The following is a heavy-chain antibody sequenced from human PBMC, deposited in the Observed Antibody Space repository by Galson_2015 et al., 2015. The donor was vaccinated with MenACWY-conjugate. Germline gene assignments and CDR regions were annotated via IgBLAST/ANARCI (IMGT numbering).Heavy chain of an antibody. CDR3: AKDVYMDV. CDR1: GFTFRQYA. CDR2: ISDSGAAT. Sequence: SLRLSCAVSGFTFRQYAMSWVRQAPGTGLEWVAIISDSGAATHYIDSVKGRFTISRDNSKNTLYLQMSRLSAEDTALYYCAKDVYMDVWGKGTTVSVSS. V-gene: IGHV3-23*01. J-gene: IGHJ6*03.